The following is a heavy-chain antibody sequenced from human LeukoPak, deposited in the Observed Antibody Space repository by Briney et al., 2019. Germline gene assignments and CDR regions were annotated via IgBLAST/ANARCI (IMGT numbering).Heavy chain of an antibody. V-gene: IGHV4-38-2*02. D-gene: IGHD2-21*02. CDR1: DYSISSAYY. Sequence: PSETLSHTCAVSDYSISSAYYWGWIRQPPGKGLEWIGSIYHSGSTDYNPSLKSRVTISVDTSKNQFSLKLRSVTAADTAVYYCARDQAYCGGDYYFDFWGQGTLVTVSS. CDR2: IYHSGST. CDR3: ARDQAYCGGDYYFDF. J-gene: IGHJ4*02.